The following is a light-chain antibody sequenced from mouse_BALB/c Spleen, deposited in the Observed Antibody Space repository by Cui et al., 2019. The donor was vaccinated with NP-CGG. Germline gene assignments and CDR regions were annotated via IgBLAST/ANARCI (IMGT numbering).Light chain of an antibody. CDR3: ALCYSNHWV. J-gene: IGLJ1*01. V-gene: IGLV1*01. Sequence: QAVVTQESALTTSPGETVTLTCRSSTGAVTTSNNANWVKEKPDHLFTGLIGGSNNRAPGVPARFSGSLIGDKAALTITGAQTEDEAIYFCALCYSNHWVFGGGTKLTVL. CDR1: TGAVTTSNN. CDR2: GSN.